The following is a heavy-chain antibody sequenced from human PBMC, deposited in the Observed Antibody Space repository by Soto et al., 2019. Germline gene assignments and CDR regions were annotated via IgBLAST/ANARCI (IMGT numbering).Heavy chain of an antibody. D-gene: IGHD5-18*01. Sequence: EVQLVESGGGLVQPGGSLRLSCAASGFTFSSYSMNWVRQAPGKGLEWVSYISSSSSTIYYADSVKGRFTISRDNAKNSLYLQMNSLRDEDTAVYYCARDVDTAMGLVFGGYYYYGMDVWGQGTTVTVSS. CDR3: ARDVDTAMGLVFGGYYYYGMDV. V-gene: IGHV3-48*02. J-gene: IGHJ6*02. CDR2: ISSSSSTI. CDR1: GFTFSSYS.